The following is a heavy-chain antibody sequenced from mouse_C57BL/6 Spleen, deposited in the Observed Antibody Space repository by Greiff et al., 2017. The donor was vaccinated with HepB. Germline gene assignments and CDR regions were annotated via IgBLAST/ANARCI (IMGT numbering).Heavy chain of an antibody. V-gene: IGHV5-16*01. D-gene: IGHD2-5*01. J-gene: IGHJ1*03. CDR2: INYDGSST. Sequence: EVKLMESEGGLVQPGSSMKLSCTASGFTFSDYYMAWVRQVPEKGLEWVANINYDGSSTYYLDSLKSRFIISRDNAKNILYLQMSSLKSEDTATYYCAREGYSNYEGYFDVWGTGTTVTVSS. CDR3: AREGYSNYEGYFDV. CDR1: GFTFSDYY.